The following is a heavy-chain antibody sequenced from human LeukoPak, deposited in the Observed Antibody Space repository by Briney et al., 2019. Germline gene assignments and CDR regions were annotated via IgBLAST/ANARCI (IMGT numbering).Heavy chain of an antibody. CDR3: ARALNIVVVPAAIIWFDP. CDR1: GGSFSGYY. V-gene: IGHV4-34*01. J-gene: IGHJ5*02. CDR2: INHSGST. Sequence: SETLSLTCAVYGGSFSGYYWSWIRQPPGKGLEWIGEINHSGSTNYNPSLKSRVTISVDMSKNQFSLKLSSVTAADTAVYYCARALNIVVVPAAIIWFDPWGQGTLVTVSS. D-gene: IGHD2-2*01.